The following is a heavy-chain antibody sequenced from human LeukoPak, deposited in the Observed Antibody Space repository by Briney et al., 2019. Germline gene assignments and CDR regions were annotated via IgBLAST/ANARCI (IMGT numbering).Heavy chain of an antibody. CDR3: ARGPEFHDILTTRLGQSFDY. CDR2: INHSGST. J-gene: IGHJ4*02. D-gene: IGHD3-9*01. V-gene: IGHV4-34*01. CDR1: GGSFSGYY. Sequence: PSETLSLTCAVYGGSFSGYYWSWIRQPPGKGLEWIGEINHSGSTNYNPSLKSRVTISVDTSKNQFSLKLSSVTAADTAVYYCARGPEFHDILTTRLGQSFDYWGQGTLVTVSS.